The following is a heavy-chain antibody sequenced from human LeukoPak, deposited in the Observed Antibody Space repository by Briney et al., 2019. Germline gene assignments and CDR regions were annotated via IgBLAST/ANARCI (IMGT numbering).Heavy chain of an antibody. CDR2: IIPIFGTA. CDR1: GGTFSSYA. CDR3: ARGPPTYDFWSGYPFDY. J-gene: IGHJ4*02. Sequence: SVKVSCKASGGTFSSYAISWVRQAPGQGLEWMGGIIPIFGTANYAQKYQGRVTITTDESTSTAYMELSSLRSEDTAVYYCARGPPTYDFWSGYPFDYWGQGTLVTVSS. V-gene: IGHV1-69*05. D-gene: IGHD3-3*01.